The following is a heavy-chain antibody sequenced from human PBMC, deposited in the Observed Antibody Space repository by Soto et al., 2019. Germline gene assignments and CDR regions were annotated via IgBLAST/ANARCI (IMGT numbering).Heavy chain of an antibody. Sequence: GASVKVSCKASGYTFTSYYMHWVRQAPGQGLEWMGIINPSGGSTSYAQKFQGRVTMTRDTSTSTVYMELSSLRSEDTAVYYCARGYCSSTSCPGPYYFDYWGQGTLVTVSS. D-gene: IGHD2-2*01. CDR1: GYTFTSYY. CDR3: ARGYCSSTSCPGPYYFDY. CDR2: INPSGGST. V-gene: IGHV1-46*03. J-gene: IGHJ4*02.